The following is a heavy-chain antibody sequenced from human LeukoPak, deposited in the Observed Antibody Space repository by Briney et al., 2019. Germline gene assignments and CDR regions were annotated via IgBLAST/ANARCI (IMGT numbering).Heavy chain of an antibody. CDR1: GYTFTSYG. D-gene: IGHD2-15*01. CDR3: AGYCSGGSCYEGYYGMDV. J-gene: IGHJ6*02. V-gene: IGHV1-18*01. Sequence: ASVKVSCKASGYTFTSYGISWVRQAPGQGLEWMGWISAYNDNTNYAQKLQGRVTMTTDTSTSTAYMELRSLRSDDTAVYYCAGYCSGGSCYEGYYGMDVWGQGTTVTVSS. CDR2: ISAYNDNT.